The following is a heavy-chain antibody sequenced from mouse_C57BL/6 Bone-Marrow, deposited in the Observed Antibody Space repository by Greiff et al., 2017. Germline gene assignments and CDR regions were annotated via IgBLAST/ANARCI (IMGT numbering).Heavy chain of an antibody. CDR2: ISSGGSYT. V-gene: IGHV5-6*01. CDR1: GFTFRSYG. J-gene: IGHJ2*01. D-gene: IGHD2-3*01. CDR3: ARWGLLYYFDY. Sequence: EVHLVESGGDLVKPGGSLKLSCAASGFTFRSYGMSWVRQTPDKRLEWVATISSGGSYTYYPDSVKGRFTISRDNAKNTLYLQMSSLKSEDTAMYYCARWGLLYYFDYWGQGTTLTVSS.